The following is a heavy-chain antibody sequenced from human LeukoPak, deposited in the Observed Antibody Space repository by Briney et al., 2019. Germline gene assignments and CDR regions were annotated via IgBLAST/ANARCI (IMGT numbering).Heavy chain of an antibody. CDR1: GGSFSGYY. CDR2: INHSGGT. V-gene: IGHV4-34*01. CDR3: ARVKYGSGSYYVYRNNGFDP. J-gene: IGHJ5*02. Sequence: SETLSLTCAVYGGSFSGYYWSWIRQPPGKGLEWIGEINHSGGTTSNPSLKIRVPITVYMSKTQFSLKLSSVAAAAPAVYSCARVKYGSGSYYVYRNNGFDPWGQGTLVTVSS. D-gene: IGHD3-10*01.